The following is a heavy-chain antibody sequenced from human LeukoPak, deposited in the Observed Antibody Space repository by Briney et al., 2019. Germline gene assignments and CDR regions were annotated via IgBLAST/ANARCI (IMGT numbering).Heavy chain of an antibody. V-gene: IGHV4-30-4*01. CDR3: ARHGGNYPGDYFDY. CDR2: IYYSGST. Sequence: SETLSLTCTVSGGSISSGDYYWSWIRQPPGTGLEWIGYIYYSGSTYNNPSLKSRVTISVDTSKNQFSLKLSSVTAADTAVYYCARHGGNYPGDYFDYWGQGTLVTVSS. CDR1: GGSISSGDYY. J-gene: IGHJ4*02. D-gene: IGHD4-23*01.